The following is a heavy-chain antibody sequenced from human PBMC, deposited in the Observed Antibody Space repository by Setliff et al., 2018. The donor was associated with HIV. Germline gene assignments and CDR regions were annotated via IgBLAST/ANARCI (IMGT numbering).Heavy chain of an antibody. CDR3: ARWPPHRTSDYDQEYYFDY. CDR1: GYSSAGNLA. J-gene: IGHJ4*02. CDR2: IWHAGNT. Sequence: SETLSLTCTVSGYSSAGNLAWAWIRQHPKKGLEWIGTIWHAGNTLYNPSLKSRVSISLDTSMEEFGLQLSSVTAADTAVYYCARWPPHRTSDYDQEYYFDYWGQGTLVTVSS. D-gene: IGHD3-9*01. V-gene: IGHV4-38-2*02.